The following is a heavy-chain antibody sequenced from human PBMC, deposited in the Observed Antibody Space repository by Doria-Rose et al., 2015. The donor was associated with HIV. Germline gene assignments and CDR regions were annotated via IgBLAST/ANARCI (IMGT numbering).Heavy chain of an antibody. D-gene: IGHD2-15*01. J-gene: IGHJ4*02. Sequence: EVQLLETGAEVKKPGEPLKIPCKGSGYRFTMFWIGWVRQMPGKGLEWMVIVYPDDSDTRYSPSFQGQVSISTGKSINTAVLEWGSLKASDTAMYYCVKPALGSCSGGKGYGTGYFGFWGQGTLVTGSA. CDR1: GYRFTMFW. V-gene: IGHV5-51*03. CDR2: VYPDDSDT. CDR3: VKPALGSCSGGKGYGTGYFGF.